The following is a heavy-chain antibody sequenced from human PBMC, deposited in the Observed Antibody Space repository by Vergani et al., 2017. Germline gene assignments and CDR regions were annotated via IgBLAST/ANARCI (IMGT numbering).Heavy chain of an antibody. V-gene: IGHV4-39*01. CDR1: GGSITSSSYY. D-gene: IGHD3-9*01. J-gene: IGHJ4*02. CDR2: IYHSGGA. CDR3: ARTESFILRYFHWAL. Sequence: QLHLQESGPGLVKPSETLSLTCTVSGGSITSSSYYWGWIRQPPGKGLEWIGNIYHSGGAYYNPSLKGRVTISVDTSKNQFSLEVTSVTAGDTDIYFCARTESFILRYFHWALWGQGTLVTVSA.